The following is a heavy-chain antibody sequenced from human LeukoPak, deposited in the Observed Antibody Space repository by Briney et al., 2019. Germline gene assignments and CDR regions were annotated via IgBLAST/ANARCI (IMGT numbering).Heavy chain of an antibody. Sequence: ASVKVSCKASGYIFTNHAMHWVRQAPGQGLEWMGIINPSGDSTSYEQRFQGRLTMTRDTSTNTVYMELSSLRSEDTAVYYCARHPSPQLHHFDYWGQGTLVTVSS. V-gene: IGHV1-46*01. CDR1: GYIFTNHA. CDR2: INPSGDST. D-gene: IGHD2-2*01. J-gene: IGHJ4*02. CDR3: ARHPSPQLHHFDY.